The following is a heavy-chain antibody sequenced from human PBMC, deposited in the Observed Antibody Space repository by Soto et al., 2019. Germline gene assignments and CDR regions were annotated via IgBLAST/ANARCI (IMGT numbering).Heavy chain of an antibody. CDR1: GFTFSGYG. Sequence: GGSLRLSCGVSGFTFSGYGRSWVRQAPGKGLDWVSTVSGSGGSTYYADSVKGRFTISRDNAKNSLYLQMNSLRAEDTAVYYCAAGIAVAAADYWGQGTLVTVSS. D-gene: IGHD6-19*01. CDR3: AAGIAVAAADY. CDR2: VSGSGGST. V-gene: IGHV3-23*01. J-gene: IGHJ4*02.